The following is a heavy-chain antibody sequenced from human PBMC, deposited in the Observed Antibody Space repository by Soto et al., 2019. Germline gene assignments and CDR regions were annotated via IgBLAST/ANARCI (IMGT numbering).Heavy chain of an antibody. CDR3: ANLPLYGSGFDC. V-gene: IGHV3-9*01. Sequence: EVQLVESGGGLVQPGGSLRLSCAASGFTFDDYAIHWVRHIPGKGLEWVSGISWNGAATGYADSVKGRFIISRDNAKNSLYLQMNSLRTEDTAMYYCANLPLYGSGFDCWGQGTLVTVSS. CDR1: GFTFDDYA. D-gene: IGHD3-10*01. CDR2: ISWNGAAT. J-gene: IGHJ4*02.